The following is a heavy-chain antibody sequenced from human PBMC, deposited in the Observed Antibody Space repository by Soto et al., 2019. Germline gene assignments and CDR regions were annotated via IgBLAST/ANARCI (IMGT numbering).Heavy chain of an antibody. Sequence: SGPTLVNPTQTLTLTCTFSGFSLSTSGMCVSWIRQPPGKALEWLARIDWDDDKYYSTSLKTRLTISKDTSKNQVVLTMTNMDPVDTATYYCPRIQGSSNYYYGMDVWGQGTTVTVSS. CDR1: GFSLSTSGMC. J-gene: IGHJ6*02. V-gene: IGHV2-70*11. D-gene: IGHD6-6*01. CDR3: PRIQGSSNYYYGMDV. CDR2: IDWDDDK.